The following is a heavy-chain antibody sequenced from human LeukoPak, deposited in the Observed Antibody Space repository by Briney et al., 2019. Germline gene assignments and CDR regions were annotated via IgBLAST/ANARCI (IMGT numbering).Heavy chain of an antibody. D-gene: IGHD2-15*01. CDR2: ISYDGRSK. V-gene: IGHV3-30*18. CDR3: AKAGYGGSSTTTYGDY. J-gene: IGHJ4*02. Sequence: PGGSLRLSCAASGFTFTDYGMHWGRQAPGKGLEWVAIISYDGRSKYYGDSVKGRFTISRDNSKDTLYLQMNSLGREDTAVYYCAKAGYGGSSTTTYGDYWGQGTLVTVSS. CDR1: GFTFTDYG.